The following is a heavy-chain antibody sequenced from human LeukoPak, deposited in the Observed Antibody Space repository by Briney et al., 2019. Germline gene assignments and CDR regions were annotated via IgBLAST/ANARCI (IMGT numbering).Heavy chain of an antibody. CDR1: GGSISSYY. Sequence: SETLSLTCTVSGGSISSYYWSWIRQPAGKGLEWIGRIYTSGSTNYNPSLKSRVTMSVDTSKNQFSLKLSSVTAADTAVYYCASLNYYGSGYYYYYGMDVWGQGTTVTVSS. CDR2: IYTSGST. J-gene: IGHJ6*02. CDR3: ASLNYYGSGYYYYYGMDV. V-gene: IGHV4-4*07. D-gene: IGHD3-10*01.